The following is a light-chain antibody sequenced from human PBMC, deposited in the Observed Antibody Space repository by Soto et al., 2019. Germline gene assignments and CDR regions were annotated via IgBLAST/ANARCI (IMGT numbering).Light chain of an antibody. J-gene: IGKJ4*01. Sequence: EIVLTQSPGTLSLSPGERVTLSCRASQSVSSTYLAWYQQKLGQAPRLLIYGASRRATGIPDRFSGSGSGTDFTLTISRLEPEDFAVYYCQHYGSSLTFGGGTTVGI. V-gene: IGKV3-20*01. CDR3: QHYGSSLT. CDR2: GAS. CDR1: QSVSSTY.